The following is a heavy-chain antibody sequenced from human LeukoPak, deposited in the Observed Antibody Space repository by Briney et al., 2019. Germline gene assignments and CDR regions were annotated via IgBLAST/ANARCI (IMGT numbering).Heavy chain of an antibody. CDR1: GLNFRLFV. Sequence: PGGSLRLSRAAYGLNFRLFVMTSGRPAPGKGLGWVSGIEGSATSTFYTDSVKGRFTISRDNSANTLYLEMNSLTVEDTAIYYCVRDRGPYVGIGNNWFDPWGQGTLVTVSS. D-gene: IGHD3-16*01. J-gene: IGHJ5*02. CDR3: VRDRGPYVGIGNNWFDP. CDR2: IEGSATST. V-gene: IGHV3-23*01.